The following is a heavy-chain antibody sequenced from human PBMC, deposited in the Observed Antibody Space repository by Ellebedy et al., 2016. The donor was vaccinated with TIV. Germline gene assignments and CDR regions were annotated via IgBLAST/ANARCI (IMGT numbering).Heavy chain of an antibody. D-gene: IGHD2-15*01. J-gene: IGHJ4*02. Sequence: HTGGSLRLSCAASGFTFADSAMYWVRQAPGKGLVWVSHINSDGNTRTYADSVKGRFTFSRDNAKNTLYLQMNSLRAEDTAVYFCARAFYCGGGICYDHWGQGTPVTVSS. CDR1: GFTFADSA. V-gene: IGHV3-74*01. CDR3: ARAFYCGGGICYDH. CDR2: INSDGNTR.